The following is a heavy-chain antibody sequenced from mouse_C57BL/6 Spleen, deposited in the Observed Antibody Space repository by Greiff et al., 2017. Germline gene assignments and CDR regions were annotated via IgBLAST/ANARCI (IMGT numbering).Heavy chain of an antibody. J-gene: IGHJ4*01. V-gene: IGHV5-9-1*02. D-gene: IGHD2-3*01. Sequence: EVQRVESGEGLVKPGGSLKLSCAASGFTFSSYAMSWVRQTPEKRLEWVAYISSGGDYIYYADTVKGRFTISRDNARNTLYLQMSSLKSEDTAMYYCTREDGYSYAMDYWGQGTSVTVSS. CDR1: GFTFSSYA. CDR2: ISSGGDYI. CDR3: TREDGYSYAMDY.